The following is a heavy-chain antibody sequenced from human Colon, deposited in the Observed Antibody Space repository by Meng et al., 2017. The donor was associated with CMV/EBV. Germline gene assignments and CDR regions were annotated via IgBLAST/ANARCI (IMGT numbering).Heavy chain of an antibody. CDR1: GGSISSGDYY. V-gene: IGHV4-30-4*08. CDR2: IYYSGST. Sequence: SGGSISSGDYYWSWIRLPPGKGLEWIGYIYYSGSTYYNPSLKSRVTISLDTSKNQFSLKLSSVTAADTAVYYCARVGIVVVSVWFDPWGQGTLVTVSS. D-gene: IGHD3-22*01. CDR3: ARVGIVVVSVWFDP. J-gene: IGHJ5*02.